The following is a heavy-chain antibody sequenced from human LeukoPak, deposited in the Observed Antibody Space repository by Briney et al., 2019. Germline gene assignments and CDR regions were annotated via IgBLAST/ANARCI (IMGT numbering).Heavy chain of an antibody. Sequence: PGGSLRLSCAASGFTFSSYTMNWVRRAPGKGLEWVSYISSSSSPIYYADSVKGRFTISRDNAKNSLYLQMNSLRADDTAVYYCAGQYTYDSRGFDYWGQGTLVTVSS. D-gene: IGHD3-22*01. CDR2: ISSSSSPI. CDR1: GFTFSSYT. CDR3: AGQYTYDSRGFDY. V-gene: IGHV3-48*01. J-gene: IGHJ4*02.